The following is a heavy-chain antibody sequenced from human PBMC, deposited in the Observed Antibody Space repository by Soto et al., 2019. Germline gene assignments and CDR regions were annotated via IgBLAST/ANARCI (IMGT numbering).Heavy chain of an antibody. J-gene: IGHJ5*02. CDR1: GGSVSSTSYY. V-gene: IGHV4-39*01. D-gene: IGHD2-15*01. CDR2: ISYSGST. CDR3: ARRCSNWFDP. Sequence: QLQLQESGPGLVKTSETLSLTCTVSGGSVSSTSYYWGWIRRPPGKGLEWIATISYSGSTYYDPSLNSSVTISVDASKNQYSLKLTSVTAADTAVYYCARRCSNWFDPWGQGTLVTVSS.